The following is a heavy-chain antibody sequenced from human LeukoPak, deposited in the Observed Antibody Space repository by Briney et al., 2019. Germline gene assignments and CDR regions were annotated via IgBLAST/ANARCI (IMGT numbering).Heavy chain of an antibody. Sequence: PGGSLRLSCAASGFTFSSYDMSWVRQAPGKGLEWVSVISVSGGSTTYADSVKGRFTISRDNSMNTLYLQMNSLRAEDTAVYYCARGRTYYYDSSGPPLPYYFDYWGQGTLVTVSS. CDR2: ISVSGGST. J-gene: IGHJ4*02. CDR1: GFTFSSYD. D-gene: IGHD3-22*01. V-gene: IGHV3-23*01. CDR3: ARGRTYYYDSSGPPLPYYFDY.